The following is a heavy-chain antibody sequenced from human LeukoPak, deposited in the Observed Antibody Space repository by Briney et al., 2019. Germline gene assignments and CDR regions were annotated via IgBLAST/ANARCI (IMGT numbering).Heavy chain of an antibody. Sequence: ASVKVSCKASGYTFTGHYMHWVRQAPGQGLEWIGRINPNSGGTNYAQKFQGRVTMTRDTSISTAYMEVSRLGSDDTAVYYCARLEGGGYWGQGTLVTVSS. CDR3: ARLEGGGY. CDR1: GYTFTGHY. V-gene: IGHV1-2*02. CDR2: INPNSGGT. J-gene: IGHJ4*02. D-gene: IGHD3-3*01.